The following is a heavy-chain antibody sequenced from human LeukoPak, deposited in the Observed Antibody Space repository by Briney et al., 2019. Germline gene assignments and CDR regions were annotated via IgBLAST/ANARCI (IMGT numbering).Heavy chain of an antibody. CDR2: ISGSGGST. D-gene: IGHD6-19*01. V-gene: IGHV3-23*01. J-gene: IGHJ4*02. CDR3: AKALYSSGWYGKYYFDY. Sequence: PGGSLRLSCAAPGFTFSSYAMSWVRQAPGKGLEWVSAISGSGGSTYYADSVKGRFTISRDNSKNTLYLQMNSLRAEDTAVYYCAKALYSSGWYGKYYFDYWGQGTLVTVSS. CDR1: GFTFSSYA.